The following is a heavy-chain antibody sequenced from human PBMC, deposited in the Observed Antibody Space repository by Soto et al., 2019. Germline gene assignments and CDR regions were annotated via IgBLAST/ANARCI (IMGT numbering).Heavy chain of an antibody. CDR3: ARAITMIVVAWFDP. D-gene: IGHD3-22*01. V-gene: IGHV1-2*04. Sequence: ASVKVSCKASGYTFTGYYMHWVRQAPGQGLEWMGWINPNSGGTNYAQKFQGWVTMTRDTSISTAYMELSRLRSDDTAVYYCARAITMIVVAWFDPWGQGTLVTVSS. J-gene: IGHJ5*02. CDR1: GYTFTGYY. CDR2: INPNSGGT.